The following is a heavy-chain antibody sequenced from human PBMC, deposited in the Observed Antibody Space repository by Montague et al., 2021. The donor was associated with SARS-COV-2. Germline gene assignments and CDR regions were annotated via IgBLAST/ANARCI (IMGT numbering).Heavy chain of an antibody. CDR3: TTGEGVYGWRYYFDY. Sequence: SETLSLTCTVSGDSIRTNYWSWIRQPQGQRLEWIGYVDNSGSTDYSPSLKSRVTISLETSKRQFSLRLNSVTEADTAVYYCTTGEGVYGWRYYFDYWSQGTLVTVSS. J-gene: IGHJ4*02. D-gene: IGHD6-19*01. CDR1: GDSIRTNY. V-gene: IGHV4-59*01. CDR2: VDNSGST.